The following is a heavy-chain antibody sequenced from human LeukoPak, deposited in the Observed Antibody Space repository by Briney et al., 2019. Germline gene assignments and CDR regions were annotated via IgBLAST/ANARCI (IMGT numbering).Heavy chain of an antibody. V-gene: IGHV3-53*04. CDR2: IYSGGST. D-gene: IGHD6-25*01. CDR1: GFTVSSNY. Sequence: PGESLKISCAASGFTVSSNYMSWVRQAPGKGLERVSVIYSGGSTYYADSVKGRFTISRHNSKNTLYLQMNSLRAEDTAVYYCARVVGEAAAGYYYYYGMDVWGQGTTVTVSS. J-gene: IGHJ6*02. CDR3: ARVVGEAAAGYYYYYGMDV.